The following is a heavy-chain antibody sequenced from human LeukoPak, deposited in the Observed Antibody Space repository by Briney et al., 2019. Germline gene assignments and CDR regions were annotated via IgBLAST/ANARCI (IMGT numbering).Heavy chain of an antibody. CDR1: GFTFSSYA. D-gene: IGHD6-6*01. CDR2: ISGSGGST. CDR3: ANQAFEYSSSSQL. J-gene: IGHJ1*01. V-gene: IGHV3-23*01. Sequence: GGSLRLSCAASGFTFSSYAMSWVRQAPGKGLEWVSAISGSGGSTYYADSVKGRFTISRDNSKNTLYLQMNSLRAEDTALYYCANQAFEYSSSSQLWGQGTLVTVSS.